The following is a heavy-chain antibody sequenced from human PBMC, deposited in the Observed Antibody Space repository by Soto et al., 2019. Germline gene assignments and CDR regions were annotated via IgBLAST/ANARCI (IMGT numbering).Heavy chain of an antibody. CDR2: IGSSDSTI. CDR1: GFTFSSYE. V-gene: IGHV3-48*03. D-gene: IGHD2-2*03. CDR3: ARGGYCYSTSCYRLNAFDI. Sequence: EVQLVESGGGLVQPGGSLRLSCAASGFTFSSYEMNWVRQAPGKGLEWVSYIGSSDSTIYYADSVKGRFTISRDNAQNSLFLQMNSLRAEDTAVYYCARGGYCYSTSCYRLNAFDIWGQGTMVTVSS. J-gene: IGHJ3*02.